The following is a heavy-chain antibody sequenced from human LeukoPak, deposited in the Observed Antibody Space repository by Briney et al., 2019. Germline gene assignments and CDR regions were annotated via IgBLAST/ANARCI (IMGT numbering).Heavy chain of an antibody. D-gene: IGHD2-2*02. CDR1: GYTFTSYD. CDR2: VNPNSGNT. CDR3: ARGYCSSTSCYTRFDP. J-gene: IGHJ5*02. V-gene: IGHV1-8*01. Sequence: ASVKVSCKASGYTFTSYDINWVRQATGQGLEWMGWVNPNSGNTGYAQKFQGRVTMTRNTSISTAYMELSSLRSEDTAVYYCARGYCSSTSCYTRFDPWGQGTLVTVSS.